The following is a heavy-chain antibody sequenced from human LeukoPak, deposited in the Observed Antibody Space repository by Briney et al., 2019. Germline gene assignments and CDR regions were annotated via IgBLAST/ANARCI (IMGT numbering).Heavy chain of an antibody. V-gene: IGHV4-59*12. CDR1: GGSISSYY. D-gene: IGHD3-22*01. Sequence: SETLSLTCTVSGGSISSYYWSWIRQPPGKGLEWIGYIYNSGSTNYNHSLKSRVTISEDMSNNQFSLKLSSVTAADTAVYYCARESSLGVVVILDYWGQGTLVTVSS. CDR3: ARESSLGVVVILDY. CDR2: IYNSGST. J-gene: IGHJ4*02.